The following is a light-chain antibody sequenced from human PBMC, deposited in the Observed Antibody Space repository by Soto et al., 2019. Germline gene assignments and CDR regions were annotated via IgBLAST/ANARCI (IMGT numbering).Light chain of an antibody. J-gene: IGKJ1*01. CDR3: QQYGSSVT. CDR2: GVS. Sequence: EIVLTQSPGTLSLSPGERATLSCRASQSGSDSYLAWYQQKPGQPPRLLIYGVSSRGYGIPDRFSGSGSGTDFTLTISRLEPEEFAVYYCQQYGSSVTFGQVTKVEIK. V-gene: IGKV3-20*01. CDR1: QSGSDSY.